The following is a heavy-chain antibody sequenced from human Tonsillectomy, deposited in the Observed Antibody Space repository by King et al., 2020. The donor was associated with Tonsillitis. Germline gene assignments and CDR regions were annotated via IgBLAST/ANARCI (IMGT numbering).Heavy chain of an antibody. CDR3: AKVVSTAMVYYCDY. Sequence: VQLVESGGGLVQPGGSLRLSCAASGFTFSSSAMTWVRQAPGKGLEWVSGISGSGGRTNYADSVKGRFTISRDNSKNTLYLQMNILGAEDTALYYCAKVVSTAMVYYCDYWGQGTLV. V-gene: IGHV3-23*04. CDR1: GFTFSSSA. CDR2: ISGSGGRT. J-gene: IGHJ4*02. D-gene: IGHD5-18*01.